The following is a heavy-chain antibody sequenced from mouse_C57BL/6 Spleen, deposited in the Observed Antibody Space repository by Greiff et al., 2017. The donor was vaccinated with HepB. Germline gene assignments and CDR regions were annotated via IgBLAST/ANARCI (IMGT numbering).Heavy chain of an antibody. CDR1: GYTFTSYG. CDR2: IYPRSGNT. J-gene: IGHJ1*03. V-gene: IGHV1-81*01. Sequence: QVQLKQSGAELARPGASVKLSCKASGYTFTSYGISWVKQRTGQGLEWIGEIYPRSGNTYYNEKLKGKATLTADKSSSTAYMELRSLTSEDSAVYFCARCYGSSYWYFDVWGTGTTVTVSS. D-gene: IGHD1-1*01. CDR3: ARCYGSSYWYFDV.